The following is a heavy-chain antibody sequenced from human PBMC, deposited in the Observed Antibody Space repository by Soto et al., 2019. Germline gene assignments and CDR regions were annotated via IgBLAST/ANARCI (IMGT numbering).Heavy chain of an antibody. Sequence: NPSETLSLTCTVSGGSISSYYWSWIRQPPGKGLEWIGYIYYSVSTNYNPSLESRVTISVDTSKNQYSLKLSSVTAADTAVYYCAGEGRLTGNDAFDIWGQGTMVTVSS. CDR3: AGEGRLTGNDAFDI. V-gene: IGHV4-59*01. D-gene: IGHD7-27*01. J-gene: IGHJ3*02. CDR2: IYYSVST. CDR1: GGSISSYY.